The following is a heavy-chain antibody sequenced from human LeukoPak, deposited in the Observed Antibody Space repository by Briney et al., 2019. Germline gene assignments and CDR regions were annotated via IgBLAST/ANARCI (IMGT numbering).Heavy chain of an antibody. CDR1: GGSFSGYY. CDR3: ARRQQLMDDAFDI. D-gene: IGHD6-13*01. Sequence: SETLSLTCAVYGGSFSGYYWSWIRQPPGKGLEWIGEINHSGSTNYNPSLKSRVTISVDTSKNQFSLKLSSVTAADTAVYYCARRQQLMDDAFDIWGQGTMVTVSS. CDR2: INHSGST. J-gene: IGHJ3*02. V-gene: IGHV4-34*01.